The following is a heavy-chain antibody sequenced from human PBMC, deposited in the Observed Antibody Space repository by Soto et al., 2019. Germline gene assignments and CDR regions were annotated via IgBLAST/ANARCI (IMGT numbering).Heavy chain of an antibody. D-gene: IGHD5-12*01. CDR1: GFSVRGYG. Sequence: VHLVESGGDLTQPGGSLRLSCAASGFSVRGYGMSWVRQAPGKALEWVSGISGRDDTTYYTDSVRGRFTISKDTSKNTLYLLMNSLRVEDTAVYYCEGSWTWGQGTMVTVSS. V-gene: IGHV3-23*04. J-gene: IGHJ3*01. CDR3: EGSWT. CDR2: ISGRDDTT.